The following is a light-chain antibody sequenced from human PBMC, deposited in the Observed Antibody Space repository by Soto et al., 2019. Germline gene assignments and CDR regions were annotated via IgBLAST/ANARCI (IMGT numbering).Light chain of an antibody. J-gene: IGLJ3*02. CDR2: SNN. Sequence: QSVLTQPPSASGTPGQRVTISCSGSSSNIGSNYVYWYQQLPGTAPKLLIYSNNQRPSGVPDRFSGSKSGTSASPAISGLRSEDEADYYCAAWDDSLSGGVFGGGTKLTVL. V-gene: IGLV1-47*02. CDR1: SSNIGSNY. CDR3: AAWDDSLSGGV.